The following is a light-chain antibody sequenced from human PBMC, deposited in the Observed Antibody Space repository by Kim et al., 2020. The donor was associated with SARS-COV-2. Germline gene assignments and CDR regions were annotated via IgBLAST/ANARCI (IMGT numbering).Light chain of an antibody. CDR3: RSYAGSSTVF. J-gene: IGLJ2*01. CDR2: NGS. CDR1: SSNNGNYSL. V-gene: IGLV2-23*03. Sequence: GRSITTTCAGSSSNNGNYSLVSWYQQLPGRAPKLLIYNGSERPSGVTNRISGSKSGNTASLTSSGLQAKDETVCYCRSYAGSSTVFFGGGTPLTVL.